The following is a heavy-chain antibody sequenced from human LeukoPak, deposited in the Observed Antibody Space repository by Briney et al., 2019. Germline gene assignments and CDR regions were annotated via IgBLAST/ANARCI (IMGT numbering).Heavy chain of an antibody. CDR2: IKQDGSEK. V-gene: IGHV3-7*01. D-gene: IGHD2-8*01. Sequence: GGSLRLSCVASGFTFTDYFMSWVRQAPGKGLEWVANIKQDGSEKYYVDSVKGRFTISRDNAKNSLYLQMNSLRAEDTAVYYCTRDRQGPRLYEMDIWGQGTTVTVSS. CDR1: GFTFTDYF. CDR3: TRDRQGPRLYEMDI. J-gene: IGHJ6*02.